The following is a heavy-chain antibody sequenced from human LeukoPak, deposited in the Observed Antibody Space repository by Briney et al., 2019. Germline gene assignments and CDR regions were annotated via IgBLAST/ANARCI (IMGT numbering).Heavy chain of an antibody. V-gene: IGHV3-23*01. CDR2: ISGSGGST. Sequence: GGSLRLSCAASGFTFSSYAMSWVRQAPGKGLEWVSAISGSGGSTYYADSVKGRFTISRDNSKNTLYLQMNSLRAEDTAVHYCAKGGDGYNYVLFDYWGQGTLVTVSS. J-gene: IGHJ4*02. CDR1: GFTFSSYA. CDR3: AKGGDGYNYVLFDY. D-gene: IGHD5-24*01.